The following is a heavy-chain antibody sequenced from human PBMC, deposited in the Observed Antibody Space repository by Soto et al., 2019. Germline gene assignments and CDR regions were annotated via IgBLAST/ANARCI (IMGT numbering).Heavy chain of an antibody. J-gene: IGHJ6*02. D-gene: IGHD1-26*01. CDR1: GFTFSSYS. Sequence: EVQLVESGGGLVKPGGSLRLSCAASGFTFSSYSMNWVRQAPGKGLEWVSSISSSSSYIYYADSVKGRFTISRDNAKNSLYLQMNSLRAEDTAVYYCARDGARGTKYSDYYYGMDVWGQGTTVTVSS. V-gene: IGHV3-21*01. CDR2: ISSSSSYI. CDR3: ARDGARGTKYSDYYYGMDV.